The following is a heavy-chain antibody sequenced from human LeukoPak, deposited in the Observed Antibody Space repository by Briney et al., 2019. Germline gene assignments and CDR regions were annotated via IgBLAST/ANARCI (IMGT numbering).Heavy chain of an antibody. D-gene: IGHD6-13*01. CDR2: IKQDGSEK. Sequence: GGSLRLSCAASGFTFSSYWMSWVRQAPGKGLERVANIKQDGSEKYYVDSVKGRFTISRDNAKNSLYLQMNSLRAEDTAVYYCARDTAAGTKFGDALDIWGQGTMVTASS. V-gene: IGHV3-7*01. J-gene: IGHJ3*02. CDR3: ARDTAAGTKFGDALDI. CDR1: GFTFSSYW.